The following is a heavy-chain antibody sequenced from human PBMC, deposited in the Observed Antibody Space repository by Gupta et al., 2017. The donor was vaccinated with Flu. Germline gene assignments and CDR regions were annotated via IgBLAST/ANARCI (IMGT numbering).Heavy chain of an antibody. D-gene: IGHD5-12*01. CDR3: ARARGYGYKFDH. J-gene: IGHJ4*01. CDR2: VSSTSTYI. CDR1: GFIFSDYY. V-gene: IGHV3-11*05. Sequence: QVQLVESGGGCVKSGGSLRLSCAASGFIFSDYYMTWIRQAPGKGLEWVAYVSSTSTYIEYADSVKGRFTVSRDNAKNSLFLQMHSLTDGDTAFYYCARARGYGYKFDHWGHGTMVTVSS.